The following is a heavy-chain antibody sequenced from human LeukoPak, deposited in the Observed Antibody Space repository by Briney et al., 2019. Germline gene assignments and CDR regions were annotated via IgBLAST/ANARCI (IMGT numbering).Heavy chain of an antibody. J-gene: IGHJ4*02. D-gene: IGHD3-22*01. Sequence: GGSLRLSCAASGFTFSSYGMNWVRQAPGKGLEWVSYISSGSSIIYYADSVKGRFTISRDNAKNSLYLQMNSLRDEDTAVYYCARVLGYDSSAYYESFDFWGQGTLVIVSS. V-gene: IGHV3-48*02. CDR1: GFTFSSYG. CDR2: ISSGSSII. CDR3: ARVLGYDSSAYYESFDF.